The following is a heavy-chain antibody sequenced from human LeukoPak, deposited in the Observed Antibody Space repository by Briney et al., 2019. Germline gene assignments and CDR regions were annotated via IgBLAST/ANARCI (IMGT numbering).Heavy chain of an antibody. D-gene: IGHD3-22*01. CDR3: ARQKTKDYYDSSGYSCPFDY. V-gene: IGHV4-31*03. CDR2: IYYSGST. J-gene: IGHJ4*02. CDR1: GGSISSGGYS. Sequence: SETLSLTCTVSGGSISSGGYSWSWIRQHPGKGLEWIGYIYYSGSTYYNPSLKSRVTISVDTSKNQFSLKLSSVTAADTAVYYCARQKTKDYYDSSGYSCPFDYWGQGTLVTVSS.